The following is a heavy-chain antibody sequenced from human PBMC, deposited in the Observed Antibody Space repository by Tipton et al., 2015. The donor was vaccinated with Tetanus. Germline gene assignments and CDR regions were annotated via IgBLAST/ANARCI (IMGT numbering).Heavy chain of an antibody. CDR3: ARHPPPYYYGSGSYLDY. V-gene: IGHV4-61*08. CDR1: GGSVRSGDYS. J-gene: IGHJ4*02. CDR2: VSYSGRT. Sequence: LSLTCTVSGGSVRSGDYSWNWIRQPPGKGLEWLAYVSYSGRTNSNYSPKSPITISLDTSRNHFSLRLSSETAADTAVYFCARHPPPYYYGSGSYLDYWGQGTPVTVSS. D-gene: IGHD3-10*01.